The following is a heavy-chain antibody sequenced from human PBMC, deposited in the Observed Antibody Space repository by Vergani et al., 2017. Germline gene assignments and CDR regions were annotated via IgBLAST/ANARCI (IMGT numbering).Heavy chain of an antibody. CDR3: ARVTTXGPATCNFDYKDV. J-gene: IGHJ6*03. V-gene: IGHV4-31*11. D-gene: IGHD3-22*01. CDR2: IFYSGTT. CDR1: GGSISSGDHC. Sequence: QVQLQESGPGVVKPSQTLALTCAVSGGSISSGDHCWTWIRQRPGKGLEWIGYIFYSGTTYDNPSLRSRLTISVDTSQNQFSLKLRSVTAADTAVCYCARVTTXGPATCNFDYKDVWGKGNTVVGSS.